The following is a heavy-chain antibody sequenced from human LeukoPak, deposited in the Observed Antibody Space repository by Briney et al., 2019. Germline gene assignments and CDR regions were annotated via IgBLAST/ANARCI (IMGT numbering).Heavy chain of an antibody. D-gene: IGHD3-16*01. V-gene: IGHV1-58*01. J-gene: IGHJ4*02. CDR1: GFTFTSSA. Sequence: GTSVKVSCKASGFTFTSSAVQWVRQARGQRLEWIGWTVVGSGNTNYAQKFQERVTITRDMSTSTAYMELSSLRSEDTAVYYCAAEGALTGGDYWGQGTLVTVSS. CDR2: TVVGSGNT. CDR3: AAEGALTGGDY.